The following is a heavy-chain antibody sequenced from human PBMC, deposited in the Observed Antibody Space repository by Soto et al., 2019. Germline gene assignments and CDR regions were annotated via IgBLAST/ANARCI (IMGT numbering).Heavy chain of an antibody. J-gene: IGHJ5*02. CDR1: GYTFTSYD. CDR3: ARDLKARISARPRKKNWFVP. Sequence: ASVKVSCKASGYTFTSYDINWVRQATGQGLAWMGWMNPNSGNTGYAQKFQGRVTMTRNTSISTAYMELSSLRSEDTAVYYCARDLKARISARPRKKNWFVPWGQGTLVTSPQ. V-gene: IGHV1-8*02. CDR2: MNPNSGNT. D-gene: IGHD6-6*01.